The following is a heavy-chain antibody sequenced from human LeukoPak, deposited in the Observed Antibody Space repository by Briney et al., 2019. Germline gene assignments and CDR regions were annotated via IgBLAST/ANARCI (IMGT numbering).Heavy chain of an antibody. J-gene: IGHJ4*02. Sequence: SETLSLTCTVSGGSISSDDSSWSWIRQPPGKGLEWIGYLYYSGITFYNPSLRSRVTISPDMSRNQFSLKLTSVTAADTAVYYCARDVAGINYFDYWGQGTLVTVSS. D-gene: IGHD6-19*01. CDR2: LYYSGIT. CDR3: ARDVAGINYFDY. CDR1: GGSISSDDSS. V-gene: IGHV4-30-2*01.